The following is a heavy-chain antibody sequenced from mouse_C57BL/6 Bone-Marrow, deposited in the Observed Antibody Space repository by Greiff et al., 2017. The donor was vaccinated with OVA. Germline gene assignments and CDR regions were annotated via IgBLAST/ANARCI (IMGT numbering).Heavy chain of an antibody. Sequence: SGAELVRPGASVTLSCKASGYTFTDYEMHWVKQTPVHGLEWIGAIDPETGGTAYNQKFKGKAILTADKSSSTAYMELRSLTSEDSAVYYCTRGTTVVATRVSDYWGQGTSVTVSS. D-gene: IGHD1-1*01. CDR2: IDPETGGT. V-gene: IGHV1-15*01. CDR1: GYTFTDYE. CDR3: TRGTTVVATRVSDY. J-gene: IGHJ4*01.